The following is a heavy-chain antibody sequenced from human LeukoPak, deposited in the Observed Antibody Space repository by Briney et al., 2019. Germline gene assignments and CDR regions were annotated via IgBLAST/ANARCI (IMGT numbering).Heavy chain of an antibody. J-gene: IGHJ6*02. V-gene: IGHV3-23*01. CDR1: GFTFSSNA. Sequence: GGSLRLSCAASGFTFSSNAMNWARQAPGKGLEWVSGISGGGVTTYYADSVKGRFTISRDNSKNTLYLQMNSLRADDTAIYYCARNQQLGGHSYYYYGMDVWGQGTTVTVSS. CDR2: ISGGGVTT. CDR3: ARNQQLGGHSYYYYGMDV. D-gene: IGHD3-16*01.